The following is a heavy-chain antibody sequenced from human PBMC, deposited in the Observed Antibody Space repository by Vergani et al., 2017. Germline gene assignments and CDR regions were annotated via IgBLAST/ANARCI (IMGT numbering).Heavy chain of an antibody. J-gene: IGHJ3*01. CDR2: INSSTNYI. CDR1: GFTFSRYS. V-gene: IGHV3-21*01. CDR3: ARSVESAAFDV. Sequence: EVQLVESGGGLVKPGGSLRLSCAASGFTFSRYSMNWVRQAPGKGLEWVSSINSSTNYIYYADSVKGRFTISRDNAKNSLYLQMNSLRAEDTAIYYCARSVESAAFDVWGQGTMVTVSS.